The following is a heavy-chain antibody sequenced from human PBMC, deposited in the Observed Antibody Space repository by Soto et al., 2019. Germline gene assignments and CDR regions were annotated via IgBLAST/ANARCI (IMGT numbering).Heavy chain of an antibody. J-gene: IGHJ4*02. CDR1: GGSFSGYY. CDR3: ARDYGDYERGYYFDY. V-gene: IGHV4-34*01. Sequence: SETLSLTCAVYGGSFSGYYWSWIRQPPGKGLEWIGEINHSGSTNYNPSLKSRVTISVDTSKNQFSLKLSSVTAADTAVYYCARDYGDYERGYYFDYWGQGTLVTVSS. D-gene: IGHD4-17*01. CDR2: INHSGST.